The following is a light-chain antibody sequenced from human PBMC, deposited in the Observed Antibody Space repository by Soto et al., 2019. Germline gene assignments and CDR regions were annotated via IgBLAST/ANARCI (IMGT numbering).Light chain of an antibody. CDR1: SSDVGGYNY. CDR3: CSYAGSYTLGV. J-gene: IGLJ2*01. V-gene: IGLV2-11*01. Sequence: QSALTQPRSVSGSPGQSVTISCTGTSSDVGGYNYVSWYQQHPGKAPKLMIYDVSKRPSGVPDRFSGSKSGNTASLTISGRQAEDEADDYCCSYAGSYTLGVFGGGTKVTVL. CDR2: DVS.